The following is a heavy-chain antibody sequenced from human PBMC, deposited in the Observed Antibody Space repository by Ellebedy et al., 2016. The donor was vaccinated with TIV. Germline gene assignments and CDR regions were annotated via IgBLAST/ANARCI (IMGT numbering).Heavy chain of an antibody. CDR3: ARDDSDYGIDAFDI. V-gene: IGHV4-31*03. CDR2: IYYSGRT. D-gene: IGHD4-17*01. J-gene: IGHJ3*02. Sequence: SGPTLVKPPQTLTLTCTFSGLSVASLGMRVSWIRHHPGKGLEWIGYIYYSGRTDYNPSLKSRVTMSIDTSKTQFSLKLTSVTAADTAVYYCARDDSDYGIDAFDIWGHGTMVTVSA. CDR1: GLSVASLGMR.